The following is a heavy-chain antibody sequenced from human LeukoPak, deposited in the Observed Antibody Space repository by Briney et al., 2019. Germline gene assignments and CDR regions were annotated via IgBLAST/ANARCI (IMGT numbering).Heavy chain of an antibody. CDR1: GGSISSYY. CDR2: IYYSGST. V-gene: IGHV4-59*01. Sequence: SETLSLTCTVSGGSISSYYWSWIRQPPGKGLEWIGYIYYSGSTNYNPSLESRVTISVDTSKNQFSLKLSSVTAADTAVYYCARDDRDYYYMDVWGKGTTVTVSS. D-gene: IGHD3-10*01. CDR3: ARDDRDYYYMDV. J-gene: IGHJ6*03.